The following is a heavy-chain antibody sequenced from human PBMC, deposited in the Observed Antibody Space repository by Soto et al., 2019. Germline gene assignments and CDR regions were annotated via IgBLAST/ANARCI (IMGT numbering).Heavy chain of an antibody. J-gene: IGHJ4*02. CDR3: ASLETGTTHTSMYYFDY. V-gene: IGHV4-59*08. CDR2: IYYSGST. Sequence: QVQLQESGPGLVKPSETLSLTCTVSGGSISSYYWSWIRQPPGKGLEWIGYIYYSGSTNYNPSLNSRVTISVDTSKNQFSRKLSSVTAADTAVYYCASLETGTTHTSMYYFDYWGQGTLVTVSS. D-gene: IGHD1-7*01. CDR1: GGSISSYY.